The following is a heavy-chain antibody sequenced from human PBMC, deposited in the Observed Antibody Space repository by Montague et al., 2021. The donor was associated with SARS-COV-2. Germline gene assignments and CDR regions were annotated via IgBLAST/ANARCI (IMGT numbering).Heavy chain of an antibody. CDR3: ARDLGGGYYGSGHFDY. D-gene: IGHD3-10*01. CDR2: ISSSSSYI. CDR1: GFPFSSYS. Sequence: SLRLSCAASGFPFSSYSMNWVRQAPGKGLEWVSSISSSSSYIYYADSVKGRFTISRDNAKNSLYLQMNSLRAEDTAVYYCARDLGGGYYGSGHFDYWGQGTLVTVSS. V-gene: IGHV3-21*01. J-gene: IGHJ4*02.